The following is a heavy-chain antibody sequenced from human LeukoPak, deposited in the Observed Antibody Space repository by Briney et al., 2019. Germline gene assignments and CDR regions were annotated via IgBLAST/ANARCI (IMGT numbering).Heavy chain of an antibody. CDR2: ISSSSSAT. Sequence: PGGSLRLSCAASGFTFSSYSMNWVRQTPGKGLEWVSYISSSSSATYYADSVKGRFAISRDNAKNSLYLQMNSLRDEDTAVYYCARDRGRNFDYWGQGTLVTVSS. V-gene: IGHV3-48*02. J-gene: IGHJ4*02. D-gene: IGHD3-10*01. CDR3: ARDRGRNFDY. CDR1: GFTFSSYS.